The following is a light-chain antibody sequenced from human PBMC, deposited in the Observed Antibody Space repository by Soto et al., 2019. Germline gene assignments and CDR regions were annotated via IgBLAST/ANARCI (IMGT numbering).Light chain of an antibody. CDR3: QRYNNWPLT. Sequence: EVVLTQSPGTLSLSPGERATLSCRASQSVSNYLAWYQHKPGQTPRLLIYDTSARATGVPARFSGSRSGPEFTLTINSLQSEDFAIYYCQRYNNWPLTFGGGTKVDIK. CDR2: DTS. J-gene: IGKJ4*01. V-gene: IGKV3-15*01. CDR1: QSVSNY.